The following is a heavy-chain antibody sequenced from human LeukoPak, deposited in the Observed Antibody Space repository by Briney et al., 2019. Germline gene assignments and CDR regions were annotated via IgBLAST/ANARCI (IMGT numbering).Heavy chain of an antibody. V-gene: IGHV3-74*03. CDR3: ARGRGNNGNWLDV. J-gene: IGHJ6*02. CDR1: GFTFSAYW. D-gene: IGHD1-1*01. CDR2: INSDGRST. Sequence: GGSLILSCGASGFTFSAYWMHWFRQSPGMGLVWFSSINSDGRSTTNADYVKGRFTISRDNAKKTLYLQMNSLRVEDTAVYYCARGRGNNGNWLDVWGQGTAVSVSS.